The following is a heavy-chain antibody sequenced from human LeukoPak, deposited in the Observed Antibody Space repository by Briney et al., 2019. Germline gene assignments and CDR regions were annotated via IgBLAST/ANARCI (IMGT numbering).Heavy chain of an antibody. V-gene: IGHV4-39*07. CDR3: ARVVGMIVVVSYFDY. D-gene: IGHD3-22*01. J-gene: IGHJ4*02. CDR2: IYYSGST. Sequence: SETLSLTCTVSGGSISSSSYYWGWIRQPPGKGLEWIGSIYYSGSTYYNPSLKSRVTISVDTSKNQFSLKLSSVTAADTAVYYCARVVGMIVVVSYFDYWGQGTLVTVSS. CDR1: GGSISSSSYY.